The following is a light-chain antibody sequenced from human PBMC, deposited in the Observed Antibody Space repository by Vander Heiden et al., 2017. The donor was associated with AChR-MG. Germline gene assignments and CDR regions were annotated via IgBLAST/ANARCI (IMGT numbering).Light chain of an antibody. V-gene: IGLV3-9*01. J-gene: IGLJ1*01. CDR1: KIGSKN. CDR3: QVWDSSTAGV. Sequence: SSELTQPLPVSVALGQTARITCGGKKIGSKNVYRDQQKPGQAPVLVIYRDSNRPAGVPERFSGSKSGNTATLTISRAQAGDEADYYCQVWDSSTAGVFGTGTKVTVL. CDR2: RDS.